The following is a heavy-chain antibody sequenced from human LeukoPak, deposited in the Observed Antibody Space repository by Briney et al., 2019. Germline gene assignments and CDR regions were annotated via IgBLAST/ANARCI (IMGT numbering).Heavy chain of an antibody. CDR1: GFTFSSYA. Sequence: GGSLRLSCSASGFTFSSYAMHWVRQVPGKGLEYVSAISSNGGSTYYADSVKGRSTISRDNSKNTLYLQMSSLRAEDTAVYYCVKPQPGGGFDYWGQGTLVTVSS. J-gene: IGHJ4*02. CDR2: ISSNGGST. CDR3: VKPQPGGGFDY. D-gene: IGHD1-14*01. V-gene: IGHV3-64D*09.